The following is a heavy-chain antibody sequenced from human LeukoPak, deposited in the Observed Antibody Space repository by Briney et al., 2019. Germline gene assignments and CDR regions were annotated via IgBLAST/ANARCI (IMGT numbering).Heavy chain of an antibody. D-gene: IGHD6-19*01. CDR3: ARGVAVAGRGSIPYFDY. Sequence: ASVKVSCKASGYTFTSYYMHWVRRAPGQGLEWMGIINPSGGSTSYAQKFQGRVTMTRDTSTSTVYMELSSLRSEDTAVYYCARGVAVAGRGSIPYFDYWGQGTLVTVSS. CDR1: GYTFTSYY. V-gene: IGHV1-46*01. CDR2: INPSGGST. J-gene: IGHJ4*02.